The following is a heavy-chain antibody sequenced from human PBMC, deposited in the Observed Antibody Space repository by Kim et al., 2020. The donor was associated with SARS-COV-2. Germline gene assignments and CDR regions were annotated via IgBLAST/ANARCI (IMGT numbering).Heavy chain of an antibody. CDR2: ISYDGSNK. V-gene: IGHV3-30*04. D-gene: IGHD3-10*01. CDR3: ARRGMVRGVIGGVFDY. CDR1: GFTFSSYA. Sequence: GGSLRLSCAASGFTFSSYAMHWVRQAPGKGLEWVAVISYDGSNKYYADSVKGRFSISRENSKNTLYLQMNSLRAEDTAVYYCARRGMVRGVIGGVFDYWGQGTLVTVSS. J-gene: IGHJ4*02.